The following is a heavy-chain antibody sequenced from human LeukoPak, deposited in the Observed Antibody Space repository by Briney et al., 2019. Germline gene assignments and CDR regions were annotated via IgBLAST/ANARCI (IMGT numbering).Heavy chain of an antibody. D-gene: IGHD3-9*01. Sequence: GGSLRLSCAASGFTFSSYEMNWVRQAPGKGLEWVSYISSSGSTIYYADSVKGRFTISRDNAKNSLYLQMNSLRAEDTAVYYCARDQVVYDILTGYSIYYGMDVWGRGTTVTVSS. J-gene: IGHJ6*02. CDR2: ISSSGSTI. V-gene: IGHV3-48*03. CDR1: GFTFSSYE. CDR3: ARDQVVYDILTGYSIYYGMDV.